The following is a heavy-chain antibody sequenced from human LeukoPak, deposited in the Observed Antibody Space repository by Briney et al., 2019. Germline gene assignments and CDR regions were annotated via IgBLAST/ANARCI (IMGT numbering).Heavy chain of an antibody. J-gene: IGHJ5*02. V-gene: IGHV1-8*01. CDR3: ARGRRHCSGGSCPNWFDP. Sequence: ASVKVSCKASGYTFTSYDINWVRQATGQGLEWMGWMNPNSGNTGYAQKFQGRVTMTRNTSISTAYMELSSLRSEDTAVYYCARGRRHCSGGSCPNWFDPWGQGTLVTVSS. CDR1: GYTFTSYD. D-gene: IGHD2-15*01. CDR2: MNPNSGNT.